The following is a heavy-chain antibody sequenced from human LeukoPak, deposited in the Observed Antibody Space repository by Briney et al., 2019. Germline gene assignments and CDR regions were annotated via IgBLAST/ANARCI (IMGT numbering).Heavy chain of an antibody. CDR2: ISYSTYT. CDR3: ANDES. Sequence: GGSLRLSCAASGFTFSSSSMNWVRQAPGKGLEWVSSISYSTYTYYADSVKGRFTISRDNAENSLSLQMNSLRAEDTAVYYCANDESWGRGTLVTVSS. V-gene: IGHV3-21*01. CDR1: GFTFSSSS. D-gene: IGHD3-16*01. J-gene: IGHJ5*02.